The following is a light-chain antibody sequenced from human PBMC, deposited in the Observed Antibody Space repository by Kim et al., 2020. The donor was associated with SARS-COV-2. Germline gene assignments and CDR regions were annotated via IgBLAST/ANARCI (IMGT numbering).Light chain of an antibody. CDR1: SSDVGSWHL. Sequence: QSALTQPASVSGSPGQSITISCTGTSSDVGSWHLVSWYQQHPGKAPKVMIYEDSKRPSRVSNRFSGSKSGNTASLTISGLQAEDEAAYYCCSYAGSSTWVFGGGTQLTVL. CDR3: CSYAGSSTWV. V-gene: IGLV2-23*01. J-gene: IGLJ3*02. CDR2: EDS.